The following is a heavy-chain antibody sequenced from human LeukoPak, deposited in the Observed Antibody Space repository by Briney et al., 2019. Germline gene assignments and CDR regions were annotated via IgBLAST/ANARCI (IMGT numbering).Heavy chain of an antibody. Sequence: PSETLSLTCTVSGGSISSYYWSWIRQPAGKGLEWIGRIYTSGSTNYYPSLKSRVTMSVDTSKNQFSLKLSSVTAADTAVYYCARSFYDFWSGYADNWFDPWGQGTLVTVSS. CDR1: GGSISSYY. J-gene: IGHJ5*02. CDR2: IYTSGST. V-gene: IGHV4-4*07. D-gene: IGHD3-3*01. CDR3: ARSFYDFWSGYADNWFDP.